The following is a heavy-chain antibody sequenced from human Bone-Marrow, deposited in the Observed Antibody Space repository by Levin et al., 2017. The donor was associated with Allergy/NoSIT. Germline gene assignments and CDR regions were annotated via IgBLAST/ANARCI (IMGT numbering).Heavy chain of an antibody. D-gene: IGHD3-16*02. J-gene: IGHJ5*02. CDR2: FKSKTDGGTT. Sequence: PGGSLRLSCVASGFTFSDAWMSWVRQAPGMGLEWVGLFKSKTDGGTTHYASSVKGRFAILRDDSKNTLYLQMNSLKTEDTAVYYCSRELSGANWFDPWGQGTLVTVSS. CDR3: SRELSGANWFDP. CDR1: GFTFSDAW. V-gene: IGHV3-15*01.